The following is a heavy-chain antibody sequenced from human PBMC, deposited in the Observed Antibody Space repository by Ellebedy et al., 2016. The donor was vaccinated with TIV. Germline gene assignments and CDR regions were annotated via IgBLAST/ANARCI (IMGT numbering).Heavy chain of an antibody. V-gene: IGHV4-30-4*01. J-gene: IGHJ4*02. Sequence: LRLXCTVSGGSISSGDYYWTWIRQSPGKGLEWIGYIYYSGSTYYNPSLKSRISISLDTSKNQFSLKLSSVTAADTAVYYCARSYDFMTSFDYWGQGTLVTVSS. D-gene: IGHD3-3*01. CDR1: GGSISSGDYY. CDR3: ARSYDFMTSFDY. CDR2: IYYSGST.